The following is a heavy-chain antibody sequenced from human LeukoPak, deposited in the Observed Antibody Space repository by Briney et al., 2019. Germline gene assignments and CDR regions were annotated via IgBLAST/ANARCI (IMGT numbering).Heavy chain of an antibody. V-gene: IGHV3-7*01. Sequence: GGSMRLSCAASGFTFSSHWMSWVRQAPGKGLEWVAHIKQDGSEKQYMDSVRGRFTISRDNTKNSMYLQMDSLRDEDTAVYYCARAGRSFYGGSSDYWGQGTLVTASS. CDR2: IKQDGSEK. CDR3: ARAGRSFYGGSSDY. CDR1: GFTFSSHW. D-gene: IGHD4-23*01. J-gene: IGHJ4*02.